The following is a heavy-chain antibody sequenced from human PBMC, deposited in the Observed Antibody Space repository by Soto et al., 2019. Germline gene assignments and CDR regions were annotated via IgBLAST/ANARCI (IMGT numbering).Heavy chain of an antibody. V-gene: IGHV4-59*08. Sequence: SETLSLTCTVSGGSISSYYWSWIRQPPGKGLEWIGYIYYSGSTNYNPSLKSRVTISVDTSKNQFSLKLSSVTAADTAVYYCGRHAGPGMAAAGDYWGKGTLSPSPQ. CDR2: IYYSGST. CDR1: GGSISSYY. J-gene: IGHJ4*02. CDR3: GRHAGPGMAAAGDY. D-gene: IGHD6-13*01.